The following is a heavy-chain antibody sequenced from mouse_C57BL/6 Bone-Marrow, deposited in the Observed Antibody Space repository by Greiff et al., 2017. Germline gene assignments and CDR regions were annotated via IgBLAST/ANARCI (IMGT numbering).Heavy chain of an antibody. J-gene: IGHJ4*01. Sequence: VHVKQSGAELVRPGASVKLSCTASGFNIKDDYMHWVKQRPEQGLEWIGWIDPENGDTAYASKFQGKATITADTSSNAADLQLSSLTSEDTAGYYCTTSDSSGYYAMDYWGQGTSVTVSS. V-gene: IGHV14-4*01. D-gene: IGHD3-2*02. CDR1: GFNIKDDY. CDR3: TTSDSSGYYAMDY. CDR2: IDPENGDT.